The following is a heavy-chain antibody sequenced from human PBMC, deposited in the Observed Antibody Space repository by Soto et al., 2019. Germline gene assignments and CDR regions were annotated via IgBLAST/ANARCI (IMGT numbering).Heavy chain of an antibody. V-gene: IGHV3-23*01. CDR3: AKDRGVLGGVAGIMDF. CDR2: ISGSGRHT. CDR1: GFTFSNYG. J-gene: IGHJ4*02. Sequence: GGSLRLSCAASGFTFSNYGMTWVRQVLGKGLQWVSGISGSGRHTYYADSVKGRFTISRDNSKNTQYLQIDSLRAEDPAIYYCAKDRGVLGGVAGIMDFWGQGTLVTVSS. D-gene: IGHD6-19*01.